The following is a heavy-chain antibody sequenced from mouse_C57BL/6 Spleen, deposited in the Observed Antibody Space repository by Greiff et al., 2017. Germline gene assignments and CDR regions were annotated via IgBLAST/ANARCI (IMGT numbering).Heavy chain of an antibody. D-gene: IGHD2-1*01. J-gene: IGHJ2*01. CDR1: GYTFPSYW. Sequence: VQLQQSGTVLARPGASVQMSCKTSGYTFPSYWMHWVKQRPGQGLEWLGAIYPGNSDTSYNQKFTGKAKLTAVTSASTAYMELSRLTNEDSAVYYCTRDLHDYFDYWGQGTTLTVSS. CDR3: TRDLHDYFDY. V-gene: IGHV1-5*01. CDR2: IYPGNSDT.